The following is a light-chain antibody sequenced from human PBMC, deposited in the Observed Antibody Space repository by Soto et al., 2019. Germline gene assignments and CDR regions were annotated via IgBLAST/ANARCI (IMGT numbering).Light chain of an antibody. J-gene: IGKJ1*01. CDR2: KAS. CDR3: QQYNNWPWT. CDR1: QTISSW. Sequence: DIQMTQSPSTLSASVVDRVTITCRASQTISSWLAWYQQRPGKAPKLLIYKASTLKSGVPSRFSGSGSGTEFTLTISSLQSVDFAVYSCQQYNNWPWTFGQGTKVDIK. V-gene: IGKV1-5*03.